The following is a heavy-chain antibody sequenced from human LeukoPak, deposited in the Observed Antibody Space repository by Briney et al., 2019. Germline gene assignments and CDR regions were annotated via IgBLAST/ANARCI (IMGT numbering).Heavy chain of an antibody. J-gene: IGHJ4*02. CDR2: ISYDGSNK. V-gene: IGHV3-30-3*01. D-gene: IGHD3-22*01. Sequence: HPGGSLRLSCAASGFTFNSYAMHWVRQAPGRGLEWVAVISYDGSNKYYADSVKGRFTISRDNSKNTLYLQMNSLRADDTAVYYCARDGRNYYDRSGYYSALAYWGQGTLVTVSS. CDR3: ARDGRNYYDRSGYYSALAY. CDR1: GFTFNSYA.